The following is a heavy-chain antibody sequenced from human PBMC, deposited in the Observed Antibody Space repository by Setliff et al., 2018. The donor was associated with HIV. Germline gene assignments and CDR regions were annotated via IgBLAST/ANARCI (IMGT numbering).Heavy chain of an antibody. V-gene: IGHV1-18*01. CDR3: ARDLGAFSSAWYVTIGDY. CDR1: SYTFTSYG. D-gene: IGHD6-13*01. Sequence: ASVKVSCKASSYTFTSYGVSWVRQAPGQGLEWLGRIDAYNGDTNYAQNLQDRVTLTTDTSTNTAYMELRNLRSDDTAVYFCARDLGAFSSAWYVTIGDYWGPGTLVTVAS. J-gene: IGHJ4*02. CDR2: IDAYNGDT.